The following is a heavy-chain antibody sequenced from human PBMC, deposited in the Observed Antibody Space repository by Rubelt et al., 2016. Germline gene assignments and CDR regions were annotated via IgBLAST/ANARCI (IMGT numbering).Heavy chain of an antibody. CDR3: ARVDRNWFDP. CDR1: GYTFTSYG. J-gene: IGHJ5*02. V-gene: IGHV1-18*01. CDR2: ISVYNGNT. Sequence: QVQLVQSGAEVKKPGASVKVSCKASGYTFTSYGISWVRQAPGQGLEWMGWISVYNGNTNYAQSLQGSVTMTTATSTSTAYRERRSLRSDDTAVYYCARVDRNWFDPWGQGTLVTVSS. D-gene: IGHD3-22*01.